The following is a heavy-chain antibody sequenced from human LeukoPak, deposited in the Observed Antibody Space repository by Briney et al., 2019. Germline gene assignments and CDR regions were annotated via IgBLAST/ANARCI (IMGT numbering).Heavy chain of an antibody. J-gene: IGHJ6*02. CDR3: ARDGVRERSPNYYYYGMDV. Sequence: SETLSLTCTVSGGSISSYYWSWIRQPAGKGLEWIGRIYTSGNTNYNPSLKSRVTMSVDTSKNQFSLKLSSVTAADTAVYYCARDGVRERSPNYYYYGMDVWGQGTTVTASS. CDR1: GGSISSYY. D-gene: IGHD1-1*01. V-gene: IGHV4-4*07. CDR2: IYTSGNT.